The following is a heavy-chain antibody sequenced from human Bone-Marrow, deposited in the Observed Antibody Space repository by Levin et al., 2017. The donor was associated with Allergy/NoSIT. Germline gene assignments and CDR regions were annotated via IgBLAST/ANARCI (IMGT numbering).Heavy chain of an antibody. CDR2: ISGSGSST. J-gene: IGHJ4*02. CDR1: GFTFNSYA. V-gene: IGHV3-23*01. D-gene: IGHD6-19*01. Sequence: GGSLRLSCAASGFTFNSYALSWVRQAPGKGLEWVSAISGSGSSTYYAASVKGRFTISRDNSKTTLYLQMNSLRAEDTAVYYCAKGAGWVAGAVALIWGQGTLVTVSS. CDR3: AKGAGWVAGAVALI.